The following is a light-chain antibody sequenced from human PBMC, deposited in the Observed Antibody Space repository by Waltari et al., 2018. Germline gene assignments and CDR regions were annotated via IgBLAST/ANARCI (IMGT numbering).Light chain of an antibody. CDR1: SSDVGGNHY. CDR2: DVS. V-gene: IGLV2-14*03. J-gene: IGLJ2*01. CDR3: SSYISSDTLEL. Sequence: QSALTQPASVSGSPGQSITISCTGTSSDVGGNHYVSWYQQHPVKAPKLMFYDVSNRPSGVSNRFSGSKSGNTASLTISGLQAEDEAHYYCSSYISSDTLELFGGGTSLTV.